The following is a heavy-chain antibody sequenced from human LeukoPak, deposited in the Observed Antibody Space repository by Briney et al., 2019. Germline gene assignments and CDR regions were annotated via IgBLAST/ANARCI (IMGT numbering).Heavy chain of an antibody. CDR3: ARRVLGSTFDY. CDR2: TDYSGST. Sequence: SETLSLTCTVSGGSISRSKSYWGWVRQPPGKGLEWIGSTDYSGSTYYNPSLKSRVTISVDTSKNQFSLKLSYVTAADTAVYYCARRVLGSTFDYWGQGTLVTVSS. CDR1: GGSISRSKSY. V-gene: IGHV4-39*01. J-gene: IGHJ4*02. D-gene: IGHD1-26*01.